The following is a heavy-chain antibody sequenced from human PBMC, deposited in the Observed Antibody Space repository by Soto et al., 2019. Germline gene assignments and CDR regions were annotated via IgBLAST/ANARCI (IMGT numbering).Heavy chain of an antibody. Sequence: ASVKVSCKASGYTFTSYGISWVRQAPGQGLEWMGWISAYNGNTNYAQKLQGRVTMTTDTSTSTAYMELRSLRSDDTAVYYCAGVRVLVVAATRNNWFDHWGEGPLVTVP. D-gene: IGHD2-15*01. J-gene: IGHJ5*02. CDR1: GYTFTSYG. CDR3: AGVRVLVVAATRNNWFDH. CDR2: ISAYNGNT. V-gene: IGHV1-18*01.